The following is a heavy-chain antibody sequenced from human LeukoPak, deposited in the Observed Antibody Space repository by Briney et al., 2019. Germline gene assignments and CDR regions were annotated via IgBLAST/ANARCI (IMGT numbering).Heavy chain of an antibody. J-gene: IGHJ4*02. D-gene: IGHD5-24*01. CDR2: IIPILGIA. V-gene: IGHV1-69*02. Sequence: ASVKVSCKASGGTFSSYTISWVRQAPGQGLEWMGRIIPILGIANYAQKFQGRVTITADKSTSTAYMELSSLRSEDTAVYYCARLDGYNTPLFDYWGQGTLVTVSS. CDR3: ARLDGYNTPLFDY. CDR1: GGTFSSYT.